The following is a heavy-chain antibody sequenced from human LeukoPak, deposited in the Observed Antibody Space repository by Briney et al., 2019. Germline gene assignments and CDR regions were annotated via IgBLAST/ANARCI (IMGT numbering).Heavy chain of an antibody. D-gene: IGHD3-22*01. V-gene: IGHV4-59*08. CDR3: ARHAPTYYYDSSGYPLYYFDY. J-gene: IGHJ4*02. CDR1: GGSISSYY. Sequence: PSETLSLTCTVSGGSISSYYWSWIRQPPGKGLEWIGYIYYSGSTNYNPSLKSRVTISVDTSKNQFSLKLSSVTAADTAVYYCARHAPTYYYDSSGYPLYYFDYWGQGTLATVSS. CDR2: IYYSGST.